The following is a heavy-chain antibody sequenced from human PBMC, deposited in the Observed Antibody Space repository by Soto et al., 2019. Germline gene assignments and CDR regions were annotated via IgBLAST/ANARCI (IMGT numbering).Heavy chain of an antibody. D-gene: IGHD3-3*01. CDR3: AREGLFYDFWSGYTHYFDY. CDR2: IKQGGTEK. Sequence: PGGSLRLSCAASGFTFSNYWMSWVRQAPGKGLEWVANIKQGGTEKYYVDSVKGRFTISRDNAKNSLYLQMNSLRADDTAVYFCAREGLFYDFWSGYTHYFDYWGRGTLVTVSS. J-gene: IGHJ4*02. V-gene: IGHV3-7*03. CDR1: GFTFSNYW.